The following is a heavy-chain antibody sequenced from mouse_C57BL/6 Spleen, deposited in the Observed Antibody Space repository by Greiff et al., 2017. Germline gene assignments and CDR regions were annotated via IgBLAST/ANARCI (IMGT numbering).Heavy chain of an antibody. V-gene: IGHV1-26*01. CDR3: SRSAYYDGSSYFAMDY. CDR2: INPNNGGT. J-gene: IGHJ4*01. D-gene: IGHD1-1*01. CDR1: GYTFTDYY. Sequence: EVQLQQSGPELVKPGASVKISCKASGYTFTDYYMNWVKQSHGKSLEWIGDINPNNGGTSYNQKFKGKATLTVDKSSSTAYMELSSLTSEDSAVYYCSRSAYYDGSSYFAMDYWGQGTSVTVSS.